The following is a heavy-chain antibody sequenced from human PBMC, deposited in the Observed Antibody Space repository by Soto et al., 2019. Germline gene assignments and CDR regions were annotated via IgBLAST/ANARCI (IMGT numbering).Heavy chain of an antibody. J-gene: IGHJ6*03. CDR1: GGSISSSSYY. CDR3: ARKPACLRYYYMGV. V-gene: IGHV4-39*01. D-gene: IGHD5-12*01. Sequence: QLQLQESGPGLVKPSETLSLTCTVSGGSISSSSYYWGWIRQPPGKGLEWIGGIYYSGSTYYNPSLRSSVTKYVATSKHQFSLRLSSVTAADTAVYYCARKPACLRYYYMGVWGKGTTVTVSS. CDR2: IYYSGST.